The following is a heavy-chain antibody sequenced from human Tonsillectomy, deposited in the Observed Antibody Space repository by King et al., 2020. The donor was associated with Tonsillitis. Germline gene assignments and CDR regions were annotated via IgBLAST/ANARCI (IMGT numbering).Heavy chain of an antibody. V-gene: IGHV1-69*01. CDR3: AMKYYDFWSGYYNADY. CDR1: GGTFSSYA. CDR2: IIPIFGTA. J-gene: IGHJ4*02. D-gene: IGHD3-3*01. Sequence: VQLVESGAEVKKPGSSVKVSCKASGGTFSSYAISWVRQAPGQGREWRGGIIPIFGTANYAQKFQGRVTITADESTSTAYMELSSLRSEDTAVYYCAMKYYDFWSGYYNADYWGQGTLVTVSS.